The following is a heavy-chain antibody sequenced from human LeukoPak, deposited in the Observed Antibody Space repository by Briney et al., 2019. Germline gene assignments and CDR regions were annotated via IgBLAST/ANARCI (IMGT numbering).Heavy chain of an antibody. D-gene: IGHD6-13*01. V-gene: IGHV4-38-2*02. J-gene: IGHJ4*02. CDR2: IYYSGST. Sequence: LETLSLTCTVSGYSISSGYYWGWIRQPPGKGLEWIGTIYYSGSTYYNPSLRSRVTISLDTSKNQFSLKLSSVTAADTAVYFCARGYSSSHFWGQGTLVTVSS. CDR1: GYSISSGYY. CDR3: ARGYSSSHF.